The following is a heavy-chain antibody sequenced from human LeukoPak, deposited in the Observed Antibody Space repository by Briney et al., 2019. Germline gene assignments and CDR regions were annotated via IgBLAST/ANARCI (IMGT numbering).Heavy chain of an antibody. CDR3: ARGGYYGSGRYYFDS. Sequence: GGSLRLSCAASGFTFSSYEMNWVRQAPGKGLEWVSYISSSGSTIYYADSVKGRFTISRDNAKNSLYLQMNSLRAEDTAMYYCARGGYYGSGRYYFDSWGQGTLVTVSS. CDR1: GFTFSSYE. CDR2: ISSSGSTI. D-gene: IGHD3-3*01. V-gene: IGHV3-48*03. J-gene: IGHJ4*02.